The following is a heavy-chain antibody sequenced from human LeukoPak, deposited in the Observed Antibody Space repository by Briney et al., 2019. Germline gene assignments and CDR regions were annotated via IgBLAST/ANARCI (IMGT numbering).Heavy chain of an antibody. Sequence: GESLKISFKASGYSFTSYWIGWVRQMPGKGLEWMGIIYPGDSDTRYCPSFQGQVTISADKSISTAYLQWSSLKASDTAMYYCASQYSTTWYANYYYFGMDVWGQGTTVTVSS. V-gene: IGHV5-51*01. CDR1: GYSFTSYW. J-gene: IGHJ6*02. CDR2: IYPGDSDT. CDR3: ASQYSTTWYANYYYFGMDV. D-gene: IGHD6-13*01.